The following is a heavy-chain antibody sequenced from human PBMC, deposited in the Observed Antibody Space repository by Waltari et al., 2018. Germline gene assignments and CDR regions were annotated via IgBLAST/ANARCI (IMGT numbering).Heavy chain of an antibody. CDR2: INPSGGST. D-gene: IGHD6-13*01. J-gene: IGHJ4*02. V-gene: IGHV1-46*01. Sequence: QVQLVQSGAEVKKPGASVKVSCKASGYTFTSYYMHWVRQAPGQGLEWMGIINPSGGSTSYAQKFQGRVTMTRDTSTSTVYMELSSLRSEDTAVYYCAREPSPPIAAAGTLGYWGQGTLVTVSS. CDR3: AREPSPPIAAAGTLGY. CDR1: GYTFTSYY.